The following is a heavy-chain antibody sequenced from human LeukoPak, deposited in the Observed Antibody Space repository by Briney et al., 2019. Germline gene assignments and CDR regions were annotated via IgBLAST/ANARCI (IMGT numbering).Heavy chain of an antibody. CDR1: GFTFSTHA. CDR3: AKLSGQVSGPL. V-gene: IGHV3-23*01. CDR2: IGVGSGST. D-gene: IGHD6-19*01. J-gene: IGHJ4*02. Sequence: GGSLRLSCAASGFTFSTHAMSWFRQAPGKGLEWVSFIGVGSGSTNYADSVKGRFTISRDNSKNTLYLQMNSLRAEDTAVYYCAKLSGQVSGPLWGQGTLVTVSS.